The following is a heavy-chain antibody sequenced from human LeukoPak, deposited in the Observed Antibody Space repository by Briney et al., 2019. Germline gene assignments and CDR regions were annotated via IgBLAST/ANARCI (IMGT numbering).Heavy chain of an antibody. CDR3: ARNGDVAAMFWYFDY. V-gene: IGHV3-30*04. D-gene: IGHD2-15*01. Sequence: PGGSLRLSCAASGFTFSSYAMHWVRQAPGKGLEWVAVISYDGSNKYYADSVKGRFTISRDNSKNTLYLQMNSLRAEDTAVYHCARNGDVAAMFWYFDYWGQGTLVTVSS. J-gene: IGHJ4*02. CDR2: ISYDGSNK. CDR1: GFTFSSYA.